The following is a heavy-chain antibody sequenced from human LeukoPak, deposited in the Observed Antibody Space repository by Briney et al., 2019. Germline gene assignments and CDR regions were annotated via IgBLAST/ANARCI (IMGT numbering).Heavy chain of an antibody. D-gene: IGHD2-2*01. CDR3: ARDRSSTIDDAFDI. V-gene: IGHV4-30-4*01. CDR2: IYYSGST. CDR1: GGSISSGDYY. Sequence: PSQTLSLTCTVSGGSISSGDYYWSWIRQPPGKGLEWIGYIYYSGSTYYNPSLKSRVTISVDTSKNQFSLKLSSVTAADTAVYYCARDRSSTIDDAFDIWGQGTMVTVSS. J-gene: IGHJ3*02.